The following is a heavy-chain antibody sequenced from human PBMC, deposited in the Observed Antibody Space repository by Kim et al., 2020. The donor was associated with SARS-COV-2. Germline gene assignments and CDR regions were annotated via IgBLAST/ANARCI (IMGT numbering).Heavy chain of an antibody. V-gene: IGHV3-33*06. CDR3: AKGPYSSGWYIDY. D-gene: IGHD6-19*01. CDR1: GFTFSSYA. Sequence: GGSLRLSCAASGFTFSSYAMHWVRQAPGKGLEWVAVIWYDGTNKYYADSVKGRFTISRDNSKNTLYLQMNSLRAEDTAVYYCAKGPYSSGWYIDYWGQGTPVTVSS. CDR2: IWYDGTNK. J-gene: IGHJ4*02.